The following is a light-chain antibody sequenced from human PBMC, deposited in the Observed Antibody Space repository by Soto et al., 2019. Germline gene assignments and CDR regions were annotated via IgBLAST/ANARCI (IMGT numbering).Light chain of an antibody. CDR2: AAS. CDR3: QQSYSTPET. V-gene: IGKV1-39*01. CDR1: QSISSF. Sequence: DIQMTQSPSSLSASVGDRVTITCRASQSISSFLNWYQQKPGKAPRLLIYAASSLQSGVPSRFSASGSGTDFTLTISSLQPEDFATYYCQQSYSTPETFGHGTKVESK. J-gene: IGKJ1*01.